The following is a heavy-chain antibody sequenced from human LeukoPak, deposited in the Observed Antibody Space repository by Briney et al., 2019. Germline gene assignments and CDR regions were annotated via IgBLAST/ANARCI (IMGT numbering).Heavy chain of an antibody. CDR3: ARQYEWFLEG. Sequence: SQTLSLTCTVSGGSISSSSYYWGWIRQPPGKGLEWIGSIYYSGSTYYNPSLKSRVTISVDTSKNQFSLKLSSVTAADTAVYYCARQYEWFLEGWGQGTLVTVSS. D-gene: IGHD3-3*01. J-gene: IGHJ4*02. CDR1: GGSISSSSYY. CDR2: IYYSGST. V-gene: IGHV4-39*01.